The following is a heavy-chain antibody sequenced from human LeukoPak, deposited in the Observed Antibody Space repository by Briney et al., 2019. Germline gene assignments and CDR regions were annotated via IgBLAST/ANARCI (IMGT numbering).Heavy chain of an antibody. CDR3: VRDRGTYRPIDY. J-gene: IGHJ4*02. CDR1: AFTFSTYG. D-gene: IGHD1-26*01. V-gene: IGHV3-30*02. Sequence: GGSLRLSAASAFTFSTYGMHWVRQAPGKGLEWVAFIRYDGSDKYYADSVKGRFTISRDNSKNTLYLQMNSLRAEDTAIYYCVRDRGTYRPIDYWGQGTLVTVSS. CDR2: IRYDGSDK.